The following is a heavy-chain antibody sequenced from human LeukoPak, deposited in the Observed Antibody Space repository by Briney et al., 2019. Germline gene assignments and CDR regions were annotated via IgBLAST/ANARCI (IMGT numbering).Heavy chain of an antibody. J-gene: IGHJ4*02. CDR2: IYTSGST. Sequence: SETLSLTCTVSGGSISSGSYYWSWIRQPAGKGLEWIGRIYTSGSTNYNPSLKSRVTISVDTSKNQFSLKLSSVTAADTAVYYCARRKGGYYDYWGQGTLVTVSS. CDR1: GGSISSGSYY. V-gene: IGHV4-61*02. CDR3: ARRKGGYYDY. D-gene: IGHD2-15*01.